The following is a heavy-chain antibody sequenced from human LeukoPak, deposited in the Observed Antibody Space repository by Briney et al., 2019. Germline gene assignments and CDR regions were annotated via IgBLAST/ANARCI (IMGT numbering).Heavy chain of an antibody. D-gene: IGHD3-3*01. V-gene: IGHV4-39*01. J-gene: IGHJ5*02. CDR2: IYYSGST. CDR1: GGSISSSSYY. CDR3: ATQYSYYDFWSGVPRTNWFDP. Sequence: SETLSLTCTVSGGSISSSSYYWGWIRQPPGKGLEWIGSIYYSGSTYYNPSLKRRVTIPVDTSKNQFSLKLSSVTAADTAVYYCATQYSYYDFWSGVPRTNWFDPWGQGTLVTVSS.